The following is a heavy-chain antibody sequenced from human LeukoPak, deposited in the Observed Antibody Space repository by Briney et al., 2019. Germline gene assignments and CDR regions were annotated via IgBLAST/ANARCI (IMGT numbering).Heavy chain of an antibody. CDR3: AKDRQSSGNYRWFDP. Sequence: GGSLRLSCAASGFTFDDYAMHWVRQAPGKGLEWVSGISWNSGSIGYADSVKGRFTISRDNAKNSLYLQMNSLTIEDTALYYCAKDRQSSGNYRWFDPWGQGTLVTVFS. V-gene: IGHV3-9*01. CDR1: GFTFDDYA. CDR2: ISWNSGSI. D-gene: IGHD3-10*01. J-gene: IGHJ5*02.